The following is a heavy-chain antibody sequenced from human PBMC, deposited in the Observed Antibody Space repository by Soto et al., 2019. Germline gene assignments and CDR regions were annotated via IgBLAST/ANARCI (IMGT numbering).Heavy chain of an antibody. J-gene: IGHJ5*02. CDR2: IYHSGST. CDR3: ARYGNDYVWGSYRPRWSDP. D-gene: IGHD3-16*02. V-gene: IGHV4-30-2*01. CDR1: GGSISSGGYS. Sequence: SETLSLTCAVSGGSISSGGYSWSWIRQPPGKGLEWIGYIYHSGSTYYNPSLKSRVTISVDRSKNQFSLKLSSVTAADTAVYYCARYGNDYVWGSYRPRWSDPWGQGTLVTVSS.